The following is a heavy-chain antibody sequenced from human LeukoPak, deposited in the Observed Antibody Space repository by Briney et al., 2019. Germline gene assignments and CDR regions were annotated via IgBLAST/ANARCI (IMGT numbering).Heavy chain of an antibody. CDR2: ISYDGTNK. V-gene: IGHV3-30-3*01. J-gene: IGHJ4*02. CDR1: GFTFSTYA. Sequence: GGSLRLSCTASGFTFSTYAMHWVRQAPGKGLEWVAVISYDGTNKYYADSMKGRFTISRDNSKNTVYLQMNSLRAEDTAVYYCARALDEGARFDYWGQGTLVTVSS. CDR3: ARALDEGARFDY.